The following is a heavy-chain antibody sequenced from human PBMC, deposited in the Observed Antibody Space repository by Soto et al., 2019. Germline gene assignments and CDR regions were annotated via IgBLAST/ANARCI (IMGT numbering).Heavy chain of an antibody. J-gene: IGHJ4*02. CDR3: TTGDGYNSGGYYGFDY. CDR2: IKSKPDGGTT. D-gene: IGHD3-22*01. V-gene: IGHV3-15*01. CDR1: GFTFSNAW. Sequence: EVQLVESGGGVVKPGGSLRLSCVGSGFTFSNAWMSWVREAPGKGLEWVGRIKSKPDGGTTDYPAAVKGRFTISRDDSKNTVYLQMNSLKAEDTAVYFCTTGDGYNSGGYYGFDYWGQGTLVTVSS.